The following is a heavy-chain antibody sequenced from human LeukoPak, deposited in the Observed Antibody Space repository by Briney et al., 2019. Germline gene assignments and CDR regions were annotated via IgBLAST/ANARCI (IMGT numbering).Heavy chain of an antibody. Sequence: GGSLRLSCAASGFTFSSYWMSWVRQAPGKGLEWVANIKQDGSEKYYVDSLKGRFTISRDNAKNSLYLQMNSLRAEDTAVYYCARAAEWLWENYMDVWGKGTTVTVSS. CDR2: IKQDGSEK. V-gene: IGHV3-7*01. D-gene: IGHD3-3*01. J-gene: IGHJ6*03. CDR1: GFTFSSYW. CDR3: ARAAEWLWENYMDV.